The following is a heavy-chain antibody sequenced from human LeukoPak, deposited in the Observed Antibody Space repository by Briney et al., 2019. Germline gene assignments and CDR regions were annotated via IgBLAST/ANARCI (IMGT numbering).Heavy chain of an antibody. V-gene: IGHV3-21*01. J-gene: IGHJ6*03. CDR2: ISSSSSYI. CDR3: ARDFRCSSTSCYRNYYYYYMDV. D-gene: IGHD2-2*02. CDR1: GFTFSSYS. Sequence: KPGGSLRLSCAASGFTFSSYSMNWVRQAPGKGLEWVSSISSSSSYIYYADSVKGRFTISRDNAKNSLYLQMNSLRAEDTAVYYCARDFRCSSTSCYRNYYYYYMDVWRKGTAVTVSS.